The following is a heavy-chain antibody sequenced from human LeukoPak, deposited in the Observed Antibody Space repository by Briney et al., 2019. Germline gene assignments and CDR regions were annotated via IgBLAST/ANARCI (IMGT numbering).Heavy chain of an antibody. CDR3: ARVIAVTGTNHFDY. Sequence: VASVTVSCKASGYTFTSNGITWVRQAPGQGLEWMGWISAYNGNTNYAQKLQGRVTMTRDTSTNTVYMELRSLTSDDTAVYYCARVIAVTGTNHFDYWGQGTLVTVSS. J-gene: IGHJ4*02. CDR2: ISAYNGNT. D-gene: IGHD6-19*01. CDR1: GYTFTSNG. V-gene: IGHV1-18*01.